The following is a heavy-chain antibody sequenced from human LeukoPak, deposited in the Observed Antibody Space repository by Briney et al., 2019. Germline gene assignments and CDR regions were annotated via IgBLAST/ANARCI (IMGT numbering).Heavy chain of an antibody. D-gene: IGHD3-22*01. CDR3: ARGGYYYDSSGLHY. Sequence: SEILSLTCAVYGGSFSGYYWSWIRQPPGKGLEWIGEINHSGSTNYNPSLKSRVTISVDTSKNQFSLKLSSVTAADTAVYYCARGGYYYDSSGLHYWGQGTLVSGSS. CDR1: GGSFSGYY. J-gene: IGHJ4*02. V-gene: IGHV4-34*01. CDR2: INHSGST.